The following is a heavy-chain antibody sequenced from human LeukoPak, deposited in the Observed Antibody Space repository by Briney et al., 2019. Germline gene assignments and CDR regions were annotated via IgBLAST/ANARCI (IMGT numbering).Heavy chain of an antibody. CDR1: GGTFSSYA. D-gene: IGHD3-22*01. CDR3: ARYWGYYDSSGYLAAFDI. J-gene: IGHJ3*02. V-gene: IGHV1-69*13. Sequence: SVKVSCKASGGTFSSYAISWVRQAPGQGLEWMGGIIPIFGTANYAQKFQGRVTITADESTSTAYMELSSLRSEDTAVYYCARYWGYYDSSGYLAAFDIWGQWTMVTVSS. CDR2: IIPIFGTA.